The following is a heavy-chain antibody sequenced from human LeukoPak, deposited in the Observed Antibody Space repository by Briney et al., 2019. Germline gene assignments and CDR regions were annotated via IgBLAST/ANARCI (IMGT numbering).Heavy chain of an antibody. V-gene: IGHV3-9*01. J-gene: IGHJ4*02. CDR3: AKSLSSDHYYVYYFDY. CDR2: ISWNSGSI. CDR1: GFALDDYA. Sequence: PGSSLRLSCAPSGFALDDYAMHWVRQAPGNGLEWVSGISWNSGSIGYADSVKGRFTISRDNAKNSLYLQMNSLRAEDTAVYYCAKSLSSDHYYVYYFDYWGQGTLVTVSS. D-gene: IGHD3-22*01.